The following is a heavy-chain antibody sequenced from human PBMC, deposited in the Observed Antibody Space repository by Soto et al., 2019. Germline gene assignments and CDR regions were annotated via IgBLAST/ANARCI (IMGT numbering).Heavy chain of an antibody. CDR3: AYRLYAGWLTGSYYDY. J-gene: IGHJ4*02. CDR2: VYWDDDK. CDR1: GFSLSTSGAG. V-gene: IGHV2-5*02. Sequence: QITLKESGPTLVKPTQTLTLTCTFSGFSLSTSGAGVGWIRQPPPKALEWLAVVYWDDDKRYSPSLKSRLTITKHTSKNQVVLKMTNMDPVDTATYYCAYRLYAGWLTGSYYDYWGPGTLVTVSS. D-gene: IGHD7-27*01.